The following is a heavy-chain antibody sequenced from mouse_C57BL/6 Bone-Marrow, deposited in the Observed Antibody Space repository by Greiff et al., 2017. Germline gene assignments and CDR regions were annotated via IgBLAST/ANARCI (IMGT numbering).Heavy chain of an antibody. CDR2: INYSGST. V-gene: IGHV3-8*01. J-gene: IGHJ2*01. Sequence: DVKLQESGPGLAKPSQTLSLTCSVTGYSITSDYWNWIRKFPGNKLEYMGYINYSGSTYYNQSHKSRISITRDTSKNQYYLQLNSVTTEDSATYYCARQRISGTTEDWFDYWGQGTTLTVSS. CDR1: GYSITSDY. CDR3: ARQRISGTTEDWFDY. D-gene: IGHD2-14*01.